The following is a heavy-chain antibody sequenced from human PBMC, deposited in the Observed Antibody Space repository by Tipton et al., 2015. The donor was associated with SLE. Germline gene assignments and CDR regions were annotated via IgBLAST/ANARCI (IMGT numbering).Heavy chain of an antibody. V-gene: IGHV4-59*11. Sequence: TLSLTCTVSGGSISSHYWSWIRQPPGKGLEWIGYIYYSGSTNYNPSLKSRVTISVDTSKNQFSPKLSSVTAADTAVYYCARGGYGDYPYYWGQGTLVTVSS. CDR3: ARGGYGDYPYY. CDR1: GGSISSHY. CDR2: IYYSGST. D-gene: IGHD4-17*01. J-gene: IGHJ4*02.